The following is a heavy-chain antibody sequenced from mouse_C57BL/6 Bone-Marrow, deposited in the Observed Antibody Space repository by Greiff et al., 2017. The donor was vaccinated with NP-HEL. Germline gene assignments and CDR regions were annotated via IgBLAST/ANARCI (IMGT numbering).Heavy chain of an antibody. CDR1: GYSITSGYY. J-gene: IGHJ4*01. D-gene: IGHD1-1*01. CDR3: ARGDYGSSLYYYAMDY. V-gene: IGHV3-6*01. Sequence: EVQLVESGPGLVKPSQSLSLTCSVTGYSITSGYYWNWIRQFPGNKLEWMGYISYDGSNNYNPSLKNRISITRDTSKNQFFLKLNSVTTEDTATYYCARGDYGSSLYYYAMDYWGQGTSVTVSS. CDR2: ISYDGSN.